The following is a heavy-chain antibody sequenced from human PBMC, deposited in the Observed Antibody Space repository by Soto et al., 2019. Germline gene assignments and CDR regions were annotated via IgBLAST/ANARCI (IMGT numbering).Heavy chain of an antibody. J-gene: IGHJ4*02. V-gene: IGHV3-30-3*01. CDR2: ISYDGSNK. D-gene: IGHD5-18*01. Sequence: GGSLRLSCAASGFTFSSYAMHWVRQAPGKGLEWVAVISYDGSNKYYADSVKGRFTISRDDSKNTLYLQMNSLRAEDTAVYYCARDAEPWIQLWSLGLDYWGQGTLVTVSS. CDR1: GFTFSSYA. CDR3: ARDAEPWIQLWSLGLDY.